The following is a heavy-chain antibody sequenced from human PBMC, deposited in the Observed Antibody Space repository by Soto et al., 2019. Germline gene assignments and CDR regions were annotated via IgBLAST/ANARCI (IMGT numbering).Heavy chain of an antibody. D-gene: IGHD5-12*01. CDR2: ISGSGGST. CDR3: AKGTRVHGYLTPSDYWYFDL. Sequence: EVQLLESGGGLVQPGGPLRLSCAASGFTFSSYAMSWVRQAPGKGLEWVSAISGSGGSTYYADSVKGWFTISRDNSKNTLYLQMNSLRAEDTAVYYCAKGTRVHGYLTPSDYWYFDLWGRGTLVTVSS. CDR1: GFTFSSYA. J-gene: IGHJ2*01. V-gene: IGHV3-23*01.